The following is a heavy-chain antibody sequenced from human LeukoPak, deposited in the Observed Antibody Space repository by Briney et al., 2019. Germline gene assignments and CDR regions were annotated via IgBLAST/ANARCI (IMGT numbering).Heavy chain of an antibody. CDR2: IRTKAYSYAT. D-gene: IGHD2-2*01. CDR3: TRQDRRSSDLLLSLDY. V-gene: IGHV3-73*01. J-gene: IGHJ4*02. Sequence: PGGSLRFSCAASGFTFSGSAMHWVRQASGEGLEWVGRIRTKAYSYATAYAASVKGRVTISREDSKNTAYLQMNSLKTEDTAVYYCTRQDRRSSDLLLSLDYWGQGTLVTVSS. CDR1: GFTFSGSA.